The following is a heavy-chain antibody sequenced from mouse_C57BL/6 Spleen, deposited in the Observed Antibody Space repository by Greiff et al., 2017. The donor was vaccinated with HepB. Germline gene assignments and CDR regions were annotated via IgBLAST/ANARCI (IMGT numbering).Heavy chain of an antibody. CDR3: TSISTVVASDY. CDR1: GFTFSSYG. D-gene: IGHD1-1*01. CDR2: ISNGGSDT. J-gene: IGHJ2*01. Sequence: EVQLVESGGDLVKPGGSLKLSCAASGFTFSSYGMSWVRQTPDKRLEWVATISNGGSDTYYPDSVKGRITISRDNAKNTLYLQMSSLTSEDTALYCCTSISTVVASDYWGQGTTLTVSS. V-gene: IGHV5-6*01.